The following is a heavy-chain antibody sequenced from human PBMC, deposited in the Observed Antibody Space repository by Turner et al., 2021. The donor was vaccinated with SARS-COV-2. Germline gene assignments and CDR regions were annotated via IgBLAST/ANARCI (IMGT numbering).Heavy chain of an antibody. CDR3: AKSNRGSYYYGRDV. J-gene: IGHJ6*02. CDR2: ISYDGSNK. Sequence: QVQLVESGGGVVQPGRSLSLSCAASGFTFSNYGMHWVRQAPGKGLEWVALISYDGSNKYYADSVKGRFTISRDNSKNTLYLQMNSLRAEDTAVYYCAKSNRGSYYYGRDVWGQGTTVTVSS. D-gene: IGHD3-10*01. V-gene: IGHV3-30*18. CDR1: GFTFSNYG.